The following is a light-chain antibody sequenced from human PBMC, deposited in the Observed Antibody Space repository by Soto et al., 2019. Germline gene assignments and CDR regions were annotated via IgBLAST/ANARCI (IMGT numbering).Light chain of an antibody. CDR3: QHADSFPLIT. CDR1: QGIRSW. Sequence: IQMTQSPSSVSASVGDRVTITCRASQGIRSWLAWYQQKPGKAPKLLIFAASSLQSGVPSRFSGSGSGTDFTLTISSLQPEDFATYYCQHADSFPLITFGQGTRLEIK. CDR2: AAS. V-gene: IGKV1-12*01. J-gene: IGKJ5*01.